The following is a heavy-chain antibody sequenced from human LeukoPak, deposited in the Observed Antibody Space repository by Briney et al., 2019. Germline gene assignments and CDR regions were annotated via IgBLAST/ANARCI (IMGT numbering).Heavy chain of an antibody. J-gene: IGHJ6*03. CDR2: IYPDDSDT. V-gene: IGHV5-51*01. D-gene: IGHD3-16*01. Sequence: GESLKISCKGAGYSFTSYWIAWVRQMPGKGLEWMGIIYPDDSDTRYRPSFQGQVTISADKSISTAYLQWNTLKASDTAMYYCARGGGIYYSYMYVWGKGTTVTVSS. CDR1: GYSFTSYW. CDR3: ARGGGIYYSYMYV.